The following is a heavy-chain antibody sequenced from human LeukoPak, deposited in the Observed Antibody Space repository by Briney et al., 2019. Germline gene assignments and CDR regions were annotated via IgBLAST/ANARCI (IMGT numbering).Heavy chain of an antibody. CDR3: ARAGGVSPYDTSAYPAAFDI. CDR2: IYNSGST. Sequence: PSETLSLTRTVSGGSISSYYWNWIRQPPGKGLEWIGYIYNSGSTNYNPSLKSRVTISVDTSKNQFSLKLTSVTAADTAVYYCARAGGVSPYDTSAYPAAFDIWGQGTMVTVSS. J-gene: IGHJ3*02. V-gene: IGHV4-59*01. D-gene: IGHD3-22*01. CDR1: GGSISSYY.